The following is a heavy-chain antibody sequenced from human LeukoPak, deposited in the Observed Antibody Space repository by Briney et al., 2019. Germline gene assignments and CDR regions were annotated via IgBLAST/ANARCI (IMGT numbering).Heavy chain of an antibody. CDR2: IYTSGST. CDR1: GGSLSSYC. CDR3: ASAEFPHYYYYGMDV. Sequence: SETLSLTCTVSGGSLSSYCWSWIRQPAGKGLEWIGRIYTSGSTNYNPSLKSRVTMSVDTSKNQFSLKLSSVTAADTAVYYCASAEFPHYYYYGMDVWGQGTTVTVSS. V-gene: IGHV4-4*07. D-gene: IGHD3-10*01. J-gene: IGHJ6*02.